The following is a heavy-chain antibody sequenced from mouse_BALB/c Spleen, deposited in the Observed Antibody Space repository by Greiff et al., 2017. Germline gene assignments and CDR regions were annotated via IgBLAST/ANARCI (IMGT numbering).Heavy chain of an antibody. J-gene: IGHJ4*01. CDR3: ARGGAMDY. CDR2: INSNGGST. CDR1: GFTFSSYG. Sequence: DVKLVESGGGLVQPGGSLKLSCAASGFTFSSYGMSWVRQTPDKRLELVATINSNGGSTYYPDSVKGRFTISRDNAKNTLYLQMSSLKSEDTAMYYCARGGAMDYWGQGTSVTVSS. V-gene: IGHV5-6-3*01.